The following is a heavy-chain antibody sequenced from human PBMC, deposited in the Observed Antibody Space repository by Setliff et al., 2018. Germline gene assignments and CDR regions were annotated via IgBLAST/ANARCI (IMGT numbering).Heavy chain of an antibody. CDR3: ARGSTGAYDP. D-gene: IGHD7-27*01. Sequence: PSETLSLTCSVSSGSMRNYYWIWIRQPAGEGLEWIGRIYTSGSTNYNPSLKSRVLISVDTSKNQLSLRVTSVTAADTAVYYCARGSTGAYDPWGQGTLVTVSS. CDR1: SGSMRNYY. J-gene: IGHJ5*02. V-gene: IGHV4-4*07. CDR2: IYTSGST.